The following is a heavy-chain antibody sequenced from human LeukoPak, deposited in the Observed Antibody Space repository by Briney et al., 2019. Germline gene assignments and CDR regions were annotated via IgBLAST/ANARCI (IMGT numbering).Heavy chain of an antibody. V-gene: IGHV1-69*13. CDR1: GGTFSSYA. D-gene: IGHD3-22*01. Sequence: SVKVSCKASGGTFSSYAISWVRQAPGQGLEWMGGIIPVFGTANYAQKFQGRVTITADESTSTAYMELSSLRSEDTAVYYCARDLYYYDSSGYYYPEGLDYWGQGTLVTVSS. CDR2: IIPVFGTA. CDR3: ARDLYYYDSSGYYYPEGLDY. J-gene: IGHJ4*02.